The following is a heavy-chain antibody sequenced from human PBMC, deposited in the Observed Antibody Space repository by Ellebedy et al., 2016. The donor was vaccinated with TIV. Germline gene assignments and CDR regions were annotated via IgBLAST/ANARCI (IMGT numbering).Heavy chain of an antibody. CDR1: GHTLMELS. CDR2: FDPEHGRA. Sequence: ASVKVSCKVSGHTLMELSMHWVRQAPGKGLEWVGGFDPEHGRAIYAQKFQGRVTMTEDTSTDTVYMELSSLRSEDTAVYYCARSGGRDGSGSYYRGYYYYGMDVWGQGTTVTVSS. J-gene: IGHJ6*02. D-gene: IGHD3-10*01. V-gene: IGHV1-24*01. CDR3: ARSGGRDGSGSYYRGYYYYGMDV.